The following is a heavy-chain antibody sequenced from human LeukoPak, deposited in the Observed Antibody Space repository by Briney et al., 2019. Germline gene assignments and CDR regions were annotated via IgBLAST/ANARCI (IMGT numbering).Heavy chain of an antibody. CDR2: IYYSGST. V-gene: IGHV4-61*05. J-gene: IGHJ4*02. CDR3: ARDRGSAAYCGGDCYPASPGGHFDY. CDR1: GGSISSSSYY. Sequence: SETLSLTCTVSGGSISSSSYYWGWIRQPPGKGLEWIGYIYYSGSTNYNPSLKSRVTISVDTSKNQFSLKLSSVTAADTAVYYCARDRGSAAYCGGDCYPASPGGHFDYWGQGTLVTVSS. D-gene: IGHD2-21*02.